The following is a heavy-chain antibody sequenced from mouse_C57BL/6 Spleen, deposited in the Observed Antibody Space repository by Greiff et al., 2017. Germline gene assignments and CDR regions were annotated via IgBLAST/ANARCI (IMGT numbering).Heavy chain of an antibody. V-gene: IGHV1-15*01. CDR3: TRGPKWVAY. D-gene: IGHD1-3*01. CDR2: IDPETGGT. J-gene: IGHJ3*01. Sequence: QVQLKESGAELVRPGASVTLSCKASGYTFTDYEMHWVKQTPVHGLEWIGAIDPETGGTAYNQKFKGKAILTADKSSSTAYMELRSRTSEDSAVDDCTRGPKWVAYWGQGTLVTVSA. CDR1: GYTFTDYE.